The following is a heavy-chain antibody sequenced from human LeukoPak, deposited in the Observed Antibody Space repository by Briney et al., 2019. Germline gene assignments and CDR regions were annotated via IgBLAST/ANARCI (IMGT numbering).Heavy chain of an antibody. Sequence: SETLSLTCTVSGGSISSYYWSWIRQPPGKGLEWIGYIYHSGSTNYNPSLKSRVTISVDTSKNQFSLKLSSVTAADTAVYYCARHALHFDNSKYYFDYWGQGTLVTVSS. D-gene: IGHD3-22*01. CDR3: ARHALHFDNSKYYFDY. J-gene: IGHJ4*02. V-gene: IGHV4-59*08. CDR2: IYHSGST. CDR1: GGSISSYY.